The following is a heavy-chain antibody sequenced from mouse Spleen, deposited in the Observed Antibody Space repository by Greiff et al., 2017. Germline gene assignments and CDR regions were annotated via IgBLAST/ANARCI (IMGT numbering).Heavy chain of an antibody. CDR3: ARLWLRRDYYAMDY. CDR1: GFTFSSYA. Sequence: EVHLVESGGGLVKLGGSLKLSCAASGFTFSSYAMSWVRQTPEKRLEWVATISSGGGNTYYPDSVKGRFTISRDNAKNTLYLQMSSLKSEDTAMYYCARLWLRRDYYAMDYWGQGTSVTVSS. CDR2: ISSGGGNT. D-gene: IGHD2-2*01. V-gene: IGHV5-9-3*01. J-gene: IGHJ4*01.